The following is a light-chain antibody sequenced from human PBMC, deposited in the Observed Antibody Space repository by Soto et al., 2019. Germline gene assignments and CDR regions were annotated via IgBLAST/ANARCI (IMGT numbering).Light chain of an antibody. CDR2: AVS. CDR3: SSYSSSSTLVV. J-gene: IGLJ2*01. Sequence: QSALTQPDSVSGSPGQSITISCTGTSRDVGGFLYVSWFQQHPGKAPKLMIYAVSNRPSGISNRFSGSKSGNTASLTISGLQAEDEAGYYCSSYSSSSTLVVFGGGTKLTVL. CDR1: SRDVGGFLY. V-gene: IGLV2-14*01.